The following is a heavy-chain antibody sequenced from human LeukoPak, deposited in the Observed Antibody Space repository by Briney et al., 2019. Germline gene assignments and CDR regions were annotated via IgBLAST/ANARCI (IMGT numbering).Heavy chain of an antibody. V-gene: IGHV1-69*05. CDR3: ARGQMYCGGDCLDY. D-gene: IGHD2-21*02. J-gene: IGHJ4*02. Sequence: SVKVSCKASGGTFCSYAISWVQQAPGQGLEWMGRIIPIFGTANYAQKFQGRVTITTDESTSTAYMELSSLRSEDTAVYYCARGQMYCGGDCLDYWGQGTLVTVSS. CDR2: IIPIFGTA. CDR1: GGTFCSYA.